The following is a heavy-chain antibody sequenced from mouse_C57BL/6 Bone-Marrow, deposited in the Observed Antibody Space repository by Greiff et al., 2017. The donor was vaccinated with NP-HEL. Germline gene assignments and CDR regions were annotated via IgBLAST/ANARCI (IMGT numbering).Heavy chain of an antibody. CDR1: GYTFTSYW. V-gene: IGHV1-69*01. CDR2: IDPSDSYT. J-gene: IGHJ1*03. CDR3: AKDDYGLRYFDV. D-gene: IGHD2-4*01. Sequence: QVQLQQSGAELVMPGASVKLSCKASGYTFTSYWMHWVKQRPGQGLEWIGEIDPSDSYTNYNQKFKGKSTLTVDKSSSTAYMQLSSLTSEDSAVYYCAKDDYGLRYFDVWGTGTTVTVSS.